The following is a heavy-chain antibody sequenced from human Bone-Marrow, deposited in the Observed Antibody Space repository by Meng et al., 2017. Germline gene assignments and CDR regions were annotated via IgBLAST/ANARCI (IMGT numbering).Heavy chain of an antibody. J-gene: IGHJ5*02. Sequence: QVQVVQSGAEGKKPGALVKFTCKAFGGTFSSYAISWVRQAPGQGLEWMGGIIPIFGTANYAQKFQGRVTITADESTSTAYMELSRLRSEDTAVYYCARDNLKDWFDHWGQGTLVTVSS. V-gene: IGHV1-69*01. CDR1: GGTFSSYA. CDR3: ARDNLKDWFDH. CDR2: IIPIFGTA.